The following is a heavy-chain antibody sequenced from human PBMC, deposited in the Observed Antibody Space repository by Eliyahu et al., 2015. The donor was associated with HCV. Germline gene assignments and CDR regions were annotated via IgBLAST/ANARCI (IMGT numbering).Heavy chain of an antibody. V-gene: IGHV4-59*01. D-gene: IGHD1-26*01. CDR2: IYYSGST. Sequence: QVQLQESGPGLVKPSETLSLTCTVSGGSISSYYWSWIRQPPGKGLEWIGYIYYSGSTNYNPSLKSRVTISVDTSKNQFSLKLSSVTAADTAVYYCARWTAGAMDYWGQGTLVTVSS. CDR3: ARWTAGAMDY. J-gene: IGHJ4*02. CDR1: GGSISSYY.